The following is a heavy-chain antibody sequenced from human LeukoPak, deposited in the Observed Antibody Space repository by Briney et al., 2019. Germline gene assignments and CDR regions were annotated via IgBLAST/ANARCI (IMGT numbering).Heavy chain of an antibody. J-gene: IGHJ6*02. CDR2: ISGSGVNT. CDR1: GFTFSSHT. Sequence: GGSLRLSCAASGFTFSSHTMSWVRQAPGKGLEWVSGISGSGVNTYYANSVKGRFTISRDKFMNTLYLQMNSLRAEDTAVYYCARDGGRDTGFSDVWGQGTTVTVSS. V-gene: IGHV3-23*01. CDR3: ARDGGRDTGFSDV. D-gene: IGHD3-16*01.